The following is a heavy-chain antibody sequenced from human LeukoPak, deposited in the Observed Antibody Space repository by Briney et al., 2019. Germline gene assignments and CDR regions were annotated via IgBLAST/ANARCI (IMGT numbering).Heavy chain of an antibody. J-gene: IGHJ4*02. Sequence: GASVKVSCKASGYTFTGYYMHWVRQAPGQGLEWMGWINPNSGGTNYAQKFQGRVTMTRDTSISTAYMELSRLRSDDTAVYYCARGGQEIQYGSGSPDIDYWGQGTLVTVSS. V-gene: IGHV1-2*02. CDR3: ARGGQEIQYGSGSPDIDY. D-gene: IGHD3-10*01. CDR2: INPNSGGT. CDR1: GYTFTGYY.